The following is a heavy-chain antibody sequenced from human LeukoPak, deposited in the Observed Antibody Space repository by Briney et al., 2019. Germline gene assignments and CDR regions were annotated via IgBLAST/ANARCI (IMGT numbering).Heavy chain of an antibody. CDR3: ARGMGSRTSDAFDI. V-gene: IGHV1-2*02. Sequence: ASVKVSCKASGYTFTGYYMHWVRQAPGQGLEWMGWINPNSGGTNYAQKFQGRVTMTRDTSISTAYMELINLRSDDTAVYYCARGMGSRTSDAFDIWGQGAMVTVSS. CDR2: INPNSGGT. CDR1: GYTFTGYY. J-gene: IGHJ3*02. D-gene: IGHD6-13*01.